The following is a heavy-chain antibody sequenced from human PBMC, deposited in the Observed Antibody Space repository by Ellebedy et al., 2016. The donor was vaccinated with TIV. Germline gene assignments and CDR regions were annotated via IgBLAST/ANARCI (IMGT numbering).Heavy chain of an antibody. CDR2: IGTAGDT. J-gene: IGHJ4*02. CDR1: GFTLTNYD. Sequence: GESLKISCAASGFTLTNYDMPWVRQATGKGLEWVSAIGTAGDTYYAGSVKGRFTISRENAKNSLYLQMNSLRAGDTAVYYCARATSGFDFWGQGALVTVSS. V-gene: IGHV3-13*01. CDR3: ARATSGFDF. D-gene: IGHD3-10*01.